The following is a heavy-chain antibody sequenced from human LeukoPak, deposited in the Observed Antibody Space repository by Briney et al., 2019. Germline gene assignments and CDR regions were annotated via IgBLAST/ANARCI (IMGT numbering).Heavy chain of an antibody. D-gene: IGHD1-26*01. CDR1: GFTFRSYW. J-gene: IGHJ3*01. V-gene: IGHV3-74*01. CDR3: ARDSGSCRGCAFDV. CDR2: INSDGSST. Sequence: GGSLRLSCAASGFTFRSYWMHWVRQAPGKGLVWVSRINSDGSSTSYADSVKGRFTISRDNAKNSLYLQMNSLRAEDTAVFYCARDSGSCRGCAFDVWGHGTMVTVSS.